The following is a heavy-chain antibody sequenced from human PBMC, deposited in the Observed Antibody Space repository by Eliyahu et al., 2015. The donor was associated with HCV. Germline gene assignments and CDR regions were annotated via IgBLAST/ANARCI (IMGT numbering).Heavy chain of an antibody. CDR2: IHYSGST. J-gene: IGHJ5*02. Sequence: QVQLQESGPGLVKPSETLSLTCTTYYWSWIRQPPGKGLEWIGYIHYSGSTNYNPSLKSRVTISVDTSKNQFSLNLTSVTAADTAVYYCASGGGGIAVAGTGGWFDPWGQGTLVTVSS. D-gene: IGHD6-19*01. V-gene: IGHV4-59*01. CDR3: ASGGGGIAVAGTGGWFDP. CDR1: YY.